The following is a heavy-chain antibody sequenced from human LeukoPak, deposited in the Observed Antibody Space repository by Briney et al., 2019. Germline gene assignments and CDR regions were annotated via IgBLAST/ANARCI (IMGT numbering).Heavy chain of an antibody. CDR3: AKSRVAVATRRGYYFDY. V-gene: IGHV3-43*02. Sequence: PGGSLRLSCAASGFTFDDYAMHWVRQAPGKGLEWVSRISGDGVGTYYADSVKGRFTISRDNSKNSLYLQMNSLRTEDTALYYCAKSRVAVATRRGYYFDYWGQGTLVTVSS. CDR1: GFTFDDYA. J-gene: IGHJ4*02. CDR2: ISGDGVGT. D-gene: IGHD6-19*01.